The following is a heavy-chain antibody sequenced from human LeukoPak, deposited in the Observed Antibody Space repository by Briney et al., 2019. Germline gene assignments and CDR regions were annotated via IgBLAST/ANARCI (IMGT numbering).Heavy chain of an antibody. CDR2: ISSSGSSI. D-gene: IGHD1-20*01. CDR1: GFTFSDYS. CDR3: AKDVKYNWNYIDY. J-gene: IGHJ4*02. Sequence: GGSLRLSCAASGFTFSDYSMNWVRQAPGKGLEWVSTISSSGSSIFYAASVKGRFTISRDNAKNSLYLQMNSLRAEDTALYYCAKDVKYNWNYIDYWGQGALVTVSS. V-gene: IGHV3-21*01.